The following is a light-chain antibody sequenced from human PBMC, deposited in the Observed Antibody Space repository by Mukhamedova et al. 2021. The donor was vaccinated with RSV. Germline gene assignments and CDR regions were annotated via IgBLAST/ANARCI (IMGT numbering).Light chain of an antibody. V-gene: IGKV1-39*01. J-gene: IGKJ2*02. Sequence: WYQRRVHGNAPKLLIYVASNLQSGVPSRFSGSGSGTDFTLTISSLQPEDFATYYCLQSYSASWTFGQGTKLEIK. CDR2: VAS. CDR3: LQSYSASWT.